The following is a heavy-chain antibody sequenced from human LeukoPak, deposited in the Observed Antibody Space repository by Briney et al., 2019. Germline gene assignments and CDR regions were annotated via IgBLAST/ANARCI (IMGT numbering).Heavy chain of an antibody. CDR1: GFTFNSFA. J-gene: IGHJ4*02. CDR2: ISHDGSKK. CDR3: ARDNIAYGSGSYLGY. Sequence: GRSLRLSCAASGFTFNSFAMHWVRQAPGKGLEWVAIISHDGSKKDYADSVKGRFTLSRDNSQNTLYVQMNSLGVEDTAVYYCARDNIAYGSGSYLGYWGQGTLVIVSS. V-gene: IGHV3-30*04. D-gene: IGHD3-10*01.